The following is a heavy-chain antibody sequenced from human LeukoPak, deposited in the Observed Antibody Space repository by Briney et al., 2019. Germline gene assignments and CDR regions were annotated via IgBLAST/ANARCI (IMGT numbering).Heavy chain of an antibody. CDR3: ARVVGGGYDYYFDY. CDR2: INPNSGGT. V-gene: IGHV1-2*02. J-gene: IGHJ4*02. D-gene: IGHD5-12*01. CDR1: GYTFTGYY. Sequence: GSVKVSCKASGYTFTGYYMHWVRQAPGQGLEWMGWINPNSGGTNYAQKFQGRVTMTRDTSISTAYMELSRLRSDDTAVYYCARVVGGGYDYYFDYWGQGTLVTVSS.